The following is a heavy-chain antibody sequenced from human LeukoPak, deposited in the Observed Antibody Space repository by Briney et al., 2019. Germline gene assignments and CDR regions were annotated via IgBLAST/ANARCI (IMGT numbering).Heavy chain of an antibody. CDR1: GGSFSGYY. J-gene: IGHJ3*02. D-gene: IGHD5-24*01. V-gene: IGHV4-31*11. Sequence: SETLSLTCAVYGGSFSGYYWSWIRQHPGKGLEWIGYIYYSGSTYYNPSLKSRATISVDTSKNQFSLKLSSVTAADTAVYYCARDIPRDGYNIGDAFDIWGQGTMVTVSS. CDR2: IYYSGST. CDR3: ARDIPRDGYNIGDAFDI.